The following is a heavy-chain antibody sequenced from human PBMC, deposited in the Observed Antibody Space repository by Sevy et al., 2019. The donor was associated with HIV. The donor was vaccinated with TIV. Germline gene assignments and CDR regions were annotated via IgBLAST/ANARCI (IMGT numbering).Heavy chain of an antibody. D-gene: IGHD3-3*01. CDR2: ISYDGSNK. CDR3: ARDFDYDFWSGPNDAFDI. J-gene: IGHJ3*02. Sequence: GGSLRLSCAASGFTFSSYAMHWVRQAPGKGLEWVAVISYDGSNKYYADSVKGRFTISRDNAKNSLYLQMNSLRDEDTAVYYCARDFDYDFWSGPNDAFDIWGQGTMVTVSS. CDR1: GFTFSSYA. V-gene: IGHV3-30-3*01.